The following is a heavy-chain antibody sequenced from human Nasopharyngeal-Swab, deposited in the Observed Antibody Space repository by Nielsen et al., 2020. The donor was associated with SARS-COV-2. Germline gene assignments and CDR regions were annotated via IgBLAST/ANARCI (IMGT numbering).Heavy chain of an antibody. V-gene: IGHV3-73*01. Sequence: GESLKISCAASGFIFSASAIHWVRQASGKGLEWVGRIGAKDHNYATTYGASVQGRFTISRDGSKNTAFLQMDSLKTEDTALYYCTTDFYFDYWGQGTLVTVSS. CDR3: TTDFYFDY. J-gene: IGHJ4*02. CDR2: IGAKDHNYAT. CDR1: GFIFSASA.